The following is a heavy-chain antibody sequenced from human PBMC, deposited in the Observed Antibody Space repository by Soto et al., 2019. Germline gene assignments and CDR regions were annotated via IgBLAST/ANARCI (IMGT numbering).Heavy chain of an antibody. V-gene: IGHV3-43D*03. J-gene: IGHJ4*02. CDR1: GFTFDDYA. CDR3: AKDPAPYDSSGYYDY. D-gene: IGHD3-22*01. CDR2: ISWDGGST. Sequence: GGSLRLSCAASGFTFDDYAMHWARQAPGKGLEWVSLISWDGGSTYYADSVKGRFTISRDNSKNSLYLQMNSLRAEDTALYYCAKDPAPYDSSGYYDYWGQGTLVTVSS.